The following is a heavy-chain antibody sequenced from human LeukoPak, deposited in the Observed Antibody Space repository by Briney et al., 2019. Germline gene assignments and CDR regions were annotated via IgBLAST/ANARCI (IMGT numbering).Heavy chain of an antibody. CDR2: IIPLLGTA. V-gene: IGHV1-69*05. D-gene: IGHD3/OR15-3a*01. CDR3: ASPTDSDASALDY. J-gene: IGHJ4*02. CDR1: GGTFSNYA. Sequence: SVKVSCKTSGGTFSNYALSWVRQAPGQGLEWMGRIIPLLGTANYAHNFQGRVTFTTDESTSKAHRAPTILRSDDTAVYYCASPTDSDASALDYWGQGTLVTVSS.